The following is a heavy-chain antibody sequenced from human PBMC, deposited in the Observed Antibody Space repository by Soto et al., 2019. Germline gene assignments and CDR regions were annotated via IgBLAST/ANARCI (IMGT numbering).Heavy chain of an antibody. J-gene: IGHJ4*02. CDR1: GFGFDAYG. CDR2: ITYDGSNQ. Sequence: QVKLVESGGGVVQPGGSLRLSCAASGFGFDAYGIHWVRRAPGKGLEWVAVITYDGSNQYYRDSVKGRFTISRDNVRKTMFLQMDNVQPEDTAMYFCARGSQYNYGPLAYFDYWGQGTLVTVSS. CDR3: ARGSQYNYGPLAYFDY. D-gene: IGHD5-18*01. V-gene: IGHV3-30*03.